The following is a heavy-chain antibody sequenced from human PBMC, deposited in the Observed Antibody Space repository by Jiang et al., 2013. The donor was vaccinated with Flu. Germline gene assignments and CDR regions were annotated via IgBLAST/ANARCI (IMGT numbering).Heavy chain of an antibody. CDR3: ARPPMGAAAGTLDDAFDI. D-gene: IGHD6-13*01. CDR1: GGSISSSSYY. V-gene: IGHV4-39*01. CDR2: IYYSGST. Sequence: GPGLVKPSETLSLTCTVSGGSISSSSYYWGWIRQPPGKGLEWIGSIYYSGSTYYNPSLKSRVTISVDTSKNQFSLKLSSVTAADTAVYYCARPPMGAAAGTLDDAFDIWGQGTMVTVSS. J-gene: IGHJ3*02.